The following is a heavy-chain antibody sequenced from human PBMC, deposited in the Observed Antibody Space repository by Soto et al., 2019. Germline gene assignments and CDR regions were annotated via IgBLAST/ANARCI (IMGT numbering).Heavy chain of an antibody. CDR2: IWHDGGNK. CDR3: ARDRDANIGFGKVY. CDR1: GFTFSSYG. Sequence: GGSLRLSCEASGFTFSSYGMHWVRQAPGKGLEWVAFIWHDGGNKFYAESVKGRFTISRDNSKNTLYLQMTSLSAEDTAMYYCARDRDANIGFGKVYWGPGTLVTVSS. V-gene: IGHV3-33*01. J-gene: IGHJ4*02. D-gene: IGHD3-16*01.